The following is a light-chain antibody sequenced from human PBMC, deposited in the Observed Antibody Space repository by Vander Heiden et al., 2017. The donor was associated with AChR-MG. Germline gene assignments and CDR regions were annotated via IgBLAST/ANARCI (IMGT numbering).Light chain of an antibody. CDR3: QQSYFTPLVT. CDR1: QSISTY. Sequence: DIQMTQSPSSLSASVGDRVTISCRTSQSISTYLNWYQQRPGKAPKLLIYAASSLQSGVPSRFSGSGSGTDFTLTISSPQPEDFATYYCQQSYFTPLVTFGPGTKVDIK. V-gene: IGKV1-39*01. CDR2: AAS. J-gene: IGKJ3*01.